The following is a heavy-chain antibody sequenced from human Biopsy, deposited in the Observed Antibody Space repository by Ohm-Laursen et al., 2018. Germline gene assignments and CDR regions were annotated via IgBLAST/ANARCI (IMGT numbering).Heavy chain of an antibody. Sequence: SLRLSCAAFGFAFSYYGLHWVRQAPGKGLQWVAVTWPDGINKNYADSVKGRFTVSRDNSNNLLYLQMSSLRDEASAVYYCARDDDTTGHYMILNHWGQGTLVTVSS. CDR2: TWPDGINK. D-gene: IGHD3-9*01. CDR3: ARDDDTTGHYMILNH. J-gene: IGHJ5*02. CDR1: GFAFSYYG. V-gene: IGHV3-33*01.